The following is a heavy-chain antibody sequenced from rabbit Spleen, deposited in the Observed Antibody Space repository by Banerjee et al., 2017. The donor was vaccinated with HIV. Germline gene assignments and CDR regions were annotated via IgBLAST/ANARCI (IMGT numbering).Heavy chain of an antibody. D-gene: IGHD4-2*01. J-gene: IGHJ4*01. CDR3: TRDAAGREDFNL. CDR2: IYAGSSGST. CDR1: GFSSSTTYS. Sequence: QEQLVESGGGLVKPEGSLTLTSTAPGFSSSTTYSMCWVRQAPGKGLECIACIYAGSSGSTWYASWAKGRFTISKTSSTTVALQVPSLTAADTATYFCTRDAAGREDFNLWGQGTLVTVS. V-gene: IGHV1S45*01.